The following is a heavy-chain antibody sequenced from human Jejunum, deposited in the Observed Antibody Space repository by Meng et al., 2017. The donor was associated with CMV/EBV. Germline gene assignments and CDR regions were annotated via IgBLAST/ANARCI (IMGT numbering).Heavy chain of an antibody. Sequence: LRLFCEASGFTFSKDWMNWVRQAPGKGLGWVGRIKSKTDGGTTDYAAPVKGRFTISRDDSKNTLYLEMNSLKSEDTAVYYCTTLTYWGHGNLVTVSS. V-gene: IGHV3-15*01. CDR2: IKSKTDGGTT. CDR3: TTLTY. CDR1: GFTFSKDW. J-gene: IGHJ4*01.